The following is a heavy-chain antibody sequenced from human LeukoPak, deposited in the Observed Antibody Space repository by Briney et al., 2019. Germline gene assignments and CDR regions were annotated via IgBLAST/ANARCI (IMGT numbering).Heavy chain of an antibody. Sequence: GASVKVSCKASGGTFSSYAISWVRQAPGQGLEWMGRIIPILGIANYAQKFQGRVTITADKSTSTAYMELSSLGSEDTAVYYCARGRMTTVTDYYYYGMDVWGQGTTVTVSS. D-gene: IGHD4-17*01. V-gene: IGHV1-69*04. CDR1: GGTFSSYA. J-gene: IGHJ6*02. CDR3: ARGRMTTVTDYYYYGMDV. CDR2: IIPILGIA.